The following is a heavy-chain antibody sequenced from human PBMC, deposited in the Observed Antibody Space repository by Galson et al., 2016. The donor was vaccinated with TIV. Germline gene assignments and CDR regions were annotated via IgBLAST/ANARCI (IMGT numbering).Heavy chain of an antibody. Sequence: LSLTCAVYGGSFSGYYWSWIRQPPGKGLEWIGEINHSGSTNYNPSLKSRVTISVDTSKNQFSLKLSSVTAADTAVYYVGSQPVRLQKECVLRSLHHIYYF. V-gene: IGHV4-34*01. CDR3: GSQPVRLQKECVLRSLHHIYYF. D-gene: IGHD2-21*01. J-gene: IGHJ1*01. CDR2: INHSGST. CDR1: GGSFSGYY.